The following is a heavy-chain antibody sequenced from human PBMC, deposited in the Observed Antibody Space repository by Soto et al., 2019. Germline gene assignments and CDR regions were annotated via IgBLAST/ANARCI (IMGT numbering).Heavy chain of an antibody. V-gene: IGHV3-73*02. CDR1: GFTFSGSA. Sequence: EVQLVESGGGLVQPGGSLKLSCAASGFTFSGSAMHWVRQASGKGLEWVGRIRSKANSYATAYAASVKGRFTISRDDSKNTAYRQMNSLNTEDTAVYYCTRQTVINYWGQGTLVTVSS. D-gene: IGHD4-4*01. CDR2: IRSKANSYAT. CDR3: TRQTVINY. J-gene: IGHJ4*02.